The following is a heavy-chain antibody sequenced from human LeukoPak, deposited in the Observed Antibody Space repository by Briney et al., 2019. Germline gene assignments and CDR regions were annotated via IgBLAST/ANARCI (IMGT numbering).Heavy chain of an antibody. Sequence: PGGSLRLSCAASGFTFSSYSMNWVRQAPGKGLEWVSSISSSSSYIYYADSVKCRFTISRDNDENSLYLQMNSLRAEDTAVYYCARDSYYDSSGPDAFDIWGQGTMVTVSS. V-gene: IGHV3-21*01. CDR3: ARDSYYDSSGPDAFDI. D-gene: IGHD3-22*01. CDR2: ISSSSSYI. CDR1: GFTFSSYS. J-gene: IGHJ3*02.